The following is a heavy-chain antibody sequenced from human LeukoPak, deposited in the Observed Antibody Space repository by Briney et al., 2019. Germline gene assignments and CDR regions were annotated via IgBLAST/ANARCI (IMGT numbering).Heavy chain of an antibody. V-gene: IGHV4-59*01. J-gene: IGHJ4*02. CDR2: IYYSGST. Sequence: PSETLSLTCTVSGGSISSYYWSWIRQPPGKGLEWIGYIYYSGSTNYNPSLKSRVTISVDTSKNQFSLKLSSVTAADTAVHYCAREEGYSYGLDYWGQGTLVTVSS. CDR3: AREEGYSYGLDY. CDR1: GGSISSYY. D-gene: IGHD5-18*01.